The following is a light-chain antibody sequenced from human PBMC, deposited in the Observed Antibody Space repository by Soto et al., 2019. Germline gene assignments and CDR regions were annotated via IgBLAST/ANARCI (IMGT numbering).Light chain of an antibody. CDR2: GAS. V-gene: IGKV3-20*01. Sequence: EIVLTQSPCTLSLSQGERGTLSCRASQSVSSSYLAWFQQKPGQAPRLLIYGASSRATGVPDRFSGSGSGTDFTLTISRLEPEDFAVYYCQQYSNLPITFGHGTRLEIK. CDR1: QSVSSSY. J-gene: IGKJ5*01. CDR3: QQYSNLPIT.